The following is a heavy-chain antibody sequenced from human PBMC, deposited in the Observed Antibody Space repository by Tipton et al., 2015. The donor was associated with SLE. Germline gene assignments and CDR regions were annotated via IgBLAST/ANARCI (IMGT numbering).Heavy chain of an antibody. Sequence: TLSLTCTVSGGSLSSSSYGWGWIRQPPGKGLEWIGSIYYSGSTYYNPSLKSRVTISVDTSKNQFSRKLSSVTAADTAVYYCARGLGYSSSWYAGSWFDPWGQGTLVTVSS. CDR2: IYYSGST. J-gene: IGHJ5*02. V-gene: IGHV4-39*01. CDR1: GGSLSSSSYG. CDR3: ARGLGYSSSWYAGSWFDP. D-gene: IGHD6-13*01.